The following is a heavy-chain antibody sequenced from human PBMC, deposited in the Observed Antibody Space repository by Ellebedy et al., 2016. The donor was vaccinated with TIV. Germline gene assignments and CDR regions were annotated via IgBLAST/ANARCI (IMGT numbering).Heavy chain of an antibody. Sequence: PGGSLRLSCAASGFTFNSYVMSWVPQAPGKGLEWVSAISGSAGSTYYADSVKGRFTTTRDNSKNTLFLQMNSLRAEDTAVYYCAKDGRGTNPGHFDYWGQGTLVTVSS. CDR2: ISGSAGST. V-gene: IGHV3-23*01. J-gene: IGHJ4*02. CDR3: AKDGRGTNPGHFDY. CDR1: GFTFNSYV. D-gene: IGHD2-8*01.